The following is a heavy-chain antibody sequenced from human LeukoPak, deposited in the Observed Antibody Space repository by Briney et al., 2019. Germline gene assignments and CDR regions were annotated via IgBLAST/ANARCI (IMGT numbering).Heavy chain of an antibody. CDR1: GFTFGTYA. J-gene: IGHJ4*02. V-gene: IGHV3-23*01. CDR3: AKDYSGSYYALGY. D-gene: IGHD1-26*01. CDR2: ISGSGGRT. Sequence: PGGSLRLSCAASGFTFGTYAMSWVRQAPGKGLEWVSTISGSGGRTYYADSVKGRFTISRDKSKNTLYLQMNRLRAEDTAVYNCAKDYSGSYYALGYWGQGTLVTVSS.